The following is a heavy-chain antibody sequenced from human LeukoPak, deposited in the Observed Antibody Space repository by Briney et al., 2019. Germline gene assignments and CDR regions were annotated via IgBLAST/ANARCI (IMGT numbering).Heavy chain of an antibody. CDR1: GFTFSSYW. CDR3: TRDPRRLDY. J-gene: IGHJ4*02. Sequence: GGSLRLSCAASGFTFSSYWMSWVRQAPGKGLEWVANIMQDGSEKHYVDSVKGRFTISRDNAKNSLYLQMNSLRAEDTAVYYCTRDPRRLDYWGQGTLVTVSS. CDR2: IMQDGSEK. V-gene: IGHV3-7*03.